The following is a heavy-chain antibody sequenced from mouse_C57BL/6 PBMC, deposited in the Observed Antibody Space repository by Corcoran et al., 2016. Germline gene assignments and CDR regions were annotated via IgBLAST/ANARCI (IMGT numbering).Heavy chain of an antibody. CDR3: ARSGYYGSSLVFDV. D-gene: IGHD1-1*01. J-gene: IGHJ1*03. CDR2: INTYSGVP. V-gene: IGHV9-3*01. Sequence: QIQLVQSGPELKKPGETVKISCKASGYTFTTYGMSWVKPAPGKGLKWMGWINTYSGVPTYADDFKGRFAFSLETSASTDYLQINNLKNEDTATYFCARSGYYGSSLVFDVWGTGTTVTVSS. CDR1: GYTFTTYG.